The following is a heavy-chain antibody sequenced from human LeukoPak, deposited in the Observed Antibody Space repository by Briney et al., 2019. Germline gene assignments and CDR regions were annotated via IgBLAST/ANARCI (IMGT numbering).Heavy chain of an antibody. Sequence: PSETLSLTCAVYGGSFSGCYWSWIRQPPGKGLEWIGEINHSGSTNYNPSLKSRVTISVDTSKNQFPLKLSSVTAADTAVYYCARGPYDFWSGYYSYYGMDVWGQGTTVTVSS. D-gene: IGHD3-3*01. CDR3: ARGPYDFWSGYYSYYGMDV. CDR2: INHSGST. CDR1: GGSFSGCY. V-gene: IGHV4-34*01. J-gene: IGHJ6*02.